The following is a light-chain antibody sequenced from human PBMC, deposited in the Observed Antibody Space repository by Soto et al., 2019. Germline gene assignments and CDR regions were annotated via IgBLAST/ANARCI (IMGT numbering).Light chain of an antibody. J-gene: IGKJ4*01. CDR3: QQYTKFPSLT. Sequence: EIVMTQSPATLSVSPGERTTLSCRASQSVSSNLAWYQQKPGQAPRLLIYGASTRATGVPARFSGSGSGTEFTLNISSLQSEDFTLYYCQQYTKFPSLTFGGGTKVEIK. CDR1: QSVSSN. V-gene: IGKV3-15*01. CDR2: GAS.